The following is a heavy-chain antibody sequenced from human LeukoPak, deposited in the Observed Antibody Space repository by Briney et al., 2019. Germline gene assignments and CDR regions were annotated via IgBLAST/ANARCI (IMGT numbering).Heavy chain of an antibody. D-gene: IGHD2-8*01. J-gene: IGHJ5*02. CDR3: ARDSLGYCTNGVCCGWFDP. V-gene: IGHV4-59*11. CDR1: GGSISSHY. CDR2: IYYSGST. Sequence: PSETLSLTCTVSGGSISSHYWSWIRQPPGKGLEWIGYIYYSGSTNYNPSLKSRVTISVDTSKNQFSLKLSSVTAADTVVYYCARDSLGYCTNGVCCGWFDPWGQGTLVTVSS.